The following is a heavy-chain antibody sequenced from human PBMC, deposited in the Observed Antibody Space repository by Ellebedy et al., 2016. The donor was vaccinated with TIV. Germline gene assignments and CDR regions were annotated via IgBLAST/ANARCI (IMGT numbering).Heavy chain of an antibody. CDR2: IKSRADGGTA. CDR1: GLNFRSAW. CDR3: STEGEYSGTYWGSFLDH. Sequence: GESLKISCVTSGLNFRSAWMNWVRQAPGKGLEWLGRIKSRADGGTADYPSYVKDKFTISRDDSENAVFLQINNLKNEDTAIYYCSTEGEYSGTYWGSFLDHWGQGALVTVSS. D-gene: IGHD1-26*01. J-gene: IGHJ5*02. V-gene: IGHV3-15*05.